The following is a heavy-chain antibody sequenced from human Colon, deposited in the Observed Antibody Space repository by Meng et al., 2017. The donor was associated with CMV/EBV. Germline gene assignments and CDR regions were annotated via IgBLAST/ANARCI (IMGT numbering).Heavy chain of an antibody. D-gene: IGHD2-2*01. Sequence: GSLRLSCAVYGGSFSGYYWSWIRQPPGKGLEWIGEINHSGSTNYNPSLKSRVTISVDTSKNQFSLKLSSVTAADTAVYYCARDRGNCSSTSCYFHYGMDVWGQGTTVTVSS. CDR1: GGSFSGYY. CDR2: INHSGST. J-gene: IGHJ6*02. CDR3: ARDRGNCSSTSCYFHYGMDV. V-gene: IGHV4-34*01.